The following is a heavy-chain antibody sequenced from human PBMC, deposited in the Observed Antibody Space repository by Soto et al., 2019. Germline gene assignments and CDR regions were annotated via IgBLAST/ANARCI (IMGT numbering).Heavy chain of an antibody. CDR3: ARAASGWYLGLRFPGQSGMDV. D-gene: IGHD6-19*01. J-gene: IGHJ6*04. CDR1: GFTFSSYG. V-gene: IGHV3-33*01. Sequence: PGWSLRLSCAASGFTFSSYGMHLVRQAPGKGLEWVAVIWYDGSNKYYADSVKGRFTISRDNSKNTLYLQMKSLRAEDTAVYYCARAASGWYLGLRFPGQSGMDVWGKGTTVTVSS. CDR2: IWYDGSNK.